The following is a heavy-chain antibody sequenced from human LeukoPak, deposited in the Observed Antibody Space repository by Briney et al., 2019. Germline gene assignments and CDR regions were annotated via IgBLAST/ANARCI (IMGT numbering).Heavy chain of an antibody. CDR2: ISGSGGST. CDR1: GFTYSHYG. D-gene: IGHD3-3*01. V-gene: IGHV3-23*01. J-gene: IGHJ4*02. CDR3: AKSGRGGYDFWSGYYTDY. Sequence: GRSLRLSCVASGFTYSHYGMNWVRQAPGKGLEWVSAISGSGGSTYYADSVKGRFTISRDNSKNTLYLQMNSLRAEDTAVYYCAKSGRGGYDFWSGYYTDYWGQGTLVTVSS.